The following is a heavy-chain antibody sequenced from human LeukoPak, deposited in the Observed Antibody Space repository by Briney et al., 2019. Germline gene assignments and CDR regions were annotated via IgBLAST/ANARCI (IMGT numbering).Heavy chain of an antibody. Sequence: GGSLRLSCAASGFSFSNYAMTWVRRAPGKGLEGVSYISGSSAAIYYADSVEGRFTISRDKAKNSLYLQMNSLRAEDTAVYYCARDPSRGYNYYSYMDVWGKGTTVTVSS. CDR3: ARDPSRGYNYYSYMDV. CDR1: GFSFSNYA. V-gene: IGHV3-48*01. J-gene: IGHJ6*03. CDR2: ISGSSAAI. D-gene: IGHD6-13*01.